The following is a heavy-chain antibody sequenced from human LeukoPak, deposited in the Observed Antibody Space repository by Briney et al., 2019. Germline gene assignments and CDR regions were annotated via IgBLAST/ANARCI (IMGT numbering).Heavy chain of an antibody. CDR3: ASAPGSYPGLYFDY. CDR1: GFTFSNYA. CDR2: ISGSGGST. Sequence: GRSLRLSCAASGFTFSNYAMHWVRQAPGKGLEWVSAISGSGGSTYYADSVKGRFTISRDNSKNTLYLQMNSLRAEDTAVYYCASAPGSYPGLYFDYWGQGTLVTVSS. J-gene: IGHJ4*02. V-gene: IGHV3-23*01. D-gene: IGHD1-26*01.